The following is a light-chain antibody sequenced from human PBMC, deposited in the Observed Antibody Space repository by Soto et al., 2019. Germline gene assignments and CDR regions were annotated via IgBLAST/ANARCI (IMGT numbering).Light chain of an antibody. J-gene: IGLJ1*01. CDR2: EVR. CDR1: SSDVGGYNY. CDR3: SSYTSSSAPYV. Sequence: QSALTQPASVSGSPGQSITISCTGTSSDVGGYNYVSWYQQQPGKAPKVMIFEVRNRPSGVSIRFSGSKSGNTASLTISGLQAQDEADYYCSSYTSSSAPYVFGTGTKLTVL. V-gene: IGLV2-14*01.